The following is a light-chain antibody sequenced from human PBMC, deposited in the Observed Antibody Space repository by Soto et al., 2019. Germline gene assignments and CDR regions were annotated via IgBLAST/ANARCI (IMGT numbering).Light chain of an antibody. J-gene: IGLJ2*01. CDR1: SSDVGSYNL. Sequence: QSVLTQPASVSGSPGQSITISCTGTSSDVGSYNLVSWYQQHPGKAPKLMIYEGSKRPSGVSNRFSGYKSGNTASLTISGLQAEDEADYYCCSYAGSHVVFGGGTKLTVL. CDR2: EGS. CDR3: CSYAGSHVV. V-gene: IGLV2-23*01.